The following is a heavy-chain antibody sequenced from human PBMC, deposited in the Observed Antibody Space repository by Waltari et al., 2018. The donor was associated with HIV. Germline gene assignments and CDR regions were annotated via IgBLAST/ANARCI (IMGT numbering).Heavy chain of an antibody. J-gene: IGHJ4*02. CDR3: TADS. Sequence: EVQLVESGGGLVKPGGSLRIYCAASGITLSDAWLSWIRQAPGKGLEWVGRIKSKSEGGTTDYAAPVKGRFIISRDDSKNTLYLQMNSLRTEDTGVYYCTADSWGKGILVTVSS. V-gene: IGHV3-15*01. CDR1: GITLSDAW. CDR2: IKSKSEGGTT.